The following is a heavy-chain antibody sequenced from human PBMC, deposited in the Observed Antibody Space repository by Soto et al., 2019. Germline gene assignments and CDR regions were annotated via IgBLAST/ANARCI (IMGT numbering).Heavy chain of an antibody. J-gene: IGHJ6*02. CDR3: ARHLTFYCSSTSCSPGTYGMDV. V-gene: IGHV5-10-1*01. CDR1: GYSFTSYW. D-gene: IGHD2-2*01. CDR2: IDPSDSYT. Sequence: PGESLKISCKGSGYSFTSYWISWVRQMPGKGLEWMGRIDPSDSYTNYSPSFQGHVTISADKSISTAYLQWSSLKASDTAMYYCARHLTFYCSSTSCSPGTYGMDVWGQGTTVTVSS.